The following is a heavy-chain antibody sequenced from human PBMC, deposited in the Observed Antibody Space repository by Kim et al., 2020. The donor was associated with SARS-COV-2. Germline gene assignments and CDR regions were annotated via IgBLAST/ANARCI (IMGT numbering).Heavy chain of an antibody. J-gene: IGHJ6*02. CDR3: ARQLVVVPAAMGYYYYYGMDV. V-gene: IGHV5-10-1*01. CDR1: GYSFTSYW. D-gene: IGHD2-2*01. Sequence: GESLKISCKGSGYSFTSYWISWVRQMPGKGLEWMGRIDPSDSYTNYSPSFQGHVTISADKSISTAYLQWSSLKASDTAMYYCARQLVVVPAAMGYYYYYGMDVWGQGTTVTVSS. CDR2: IDPSDSYT.